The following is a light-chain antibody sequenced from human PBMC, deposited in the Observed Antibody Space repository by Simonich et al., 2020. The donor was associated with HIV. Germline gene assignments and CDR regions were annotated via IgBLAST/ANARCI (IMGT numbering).Light chain of an antibody. CDR3: QQYNNWPYT. CDR2: GAS. J-gene: IGKJ2*01. V-gene: IGKV3-15*01. Sequence: EIVMTQSPVTLSVSPGERANHSCRASQNVSSNLAWYQQNPGQAPSLLIYGASTRATGIPASFSGSGSGTEFALTISSLQSEDFAVYYCQQYNNWPYTFGQGTKLEIK. CDR1: QNVSSN.